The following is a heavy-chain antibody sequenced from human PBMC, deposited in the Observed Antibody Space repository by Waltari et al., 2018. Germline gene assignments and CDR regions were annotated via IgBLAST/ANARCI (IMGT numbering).Heavy chain of an antibody. J-gene: IGHJ4*02. CDR1: GFTFSSYA. D-gene: IGHD2-8*01. CDR3: AREGMVVPGFDY. CDR2: ISYDGSNK. V-gene: IGHV3-30*01. Sequence: QVQLVESGGGVVQPGRSLRLSCAASGFTFSSYAMHWVRQVPGKGLEWVAVISYDGSNKYYADSVKGRFTISRDNSKNTLYLQMNSLRAEDTAVYYCAREGMVVPGFDYWGQGTLVTVSS.